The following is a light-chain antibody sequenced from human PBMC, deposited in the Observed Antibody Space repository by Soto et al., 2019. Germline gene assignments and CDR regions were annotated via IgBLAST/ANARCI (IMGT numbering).Light chain of an antibody. CDR2: GAS. J-gene: IGKJ3*01. Sequence: EIVLTQSPGTLSLSPGERATLSCRASQSISGSHLAWYQQRPGQAPRLLIYGASSRATGIPDRFSGSGSGTDFTLTINRLEPEDFAVYLCQQYDTSPVTFGPGTKVDF. V-gene: IGKV3-20*01. CDR3: QQYDTSPVT. CDR1: QSISGSH.